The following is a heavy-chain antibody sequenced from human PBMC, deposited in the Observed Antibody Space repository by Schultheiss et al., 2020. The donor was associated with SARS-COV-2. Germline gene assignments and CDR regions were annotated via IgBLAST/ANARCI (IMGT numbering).Heavy chain of an antibody. CDR2: IGVDGTTI. V-gene: IGHV3-48*04. CDR1: GFTFSTYT. CDR3: AKDAYYYGSGPYFDY. Sequence: GGSLRLSCAASGFTFSTYTMNWVRQAPGKGLEWVSYIGVDGTTIFYADSVKGRFTISRDNAKNSLYLQMNSLRAEDTALYYCAKDAYYYGSGPYFDYWGQGTLVTVSS. D-gene: IGHD3-10*01. J-gene: IGHJ4*02.